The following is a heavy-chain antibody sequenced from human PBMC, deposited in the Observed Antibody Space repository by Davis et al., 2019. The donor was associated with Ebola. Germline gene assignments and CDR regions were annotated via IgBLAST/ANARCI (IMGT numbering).Heavy chain of an antibody. CDR2: ISSSGSTI. Sequence: GESLKISCAASGFTFSDYYMSWIRQAPGKGLEWVSYISSSGSTIYYADSVKGRFTISRDNAKNSLYLQMNSLRAEDTAVYYCARDRVGDAFDIWGQGTMVTVSS. CDR3: ARDRVGDAFDI. J-gene: IGHJ3*02. CDR1: GFTFSDYY. V-gene: IGHV3-11*01. D-gene: IGHD2-15*01.